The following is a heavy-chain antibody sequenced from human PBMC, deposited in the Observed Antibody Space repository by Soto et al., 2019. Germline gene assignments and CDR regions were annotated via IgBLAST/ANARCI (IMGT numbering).Heavy chain of an antibody. D-gene: IGHD6-13*01. CDR3: ARDQLVGELTIDY. CDR2: IWYDGSNK. CDR1: GFTFSSYG. V-gene: IGHV3-33*01. Sequence: GGSLRLSCAASGFTFSSYGMHWVRQAPGKGLEWVAVIWYDGSNKYYADSVKGRFTISRDNSKNTLYLQMNSLRAEDTAVYYCARDQLVGELTIDYWGQGTLVTVSS. J-gene: IGHJ4*02.